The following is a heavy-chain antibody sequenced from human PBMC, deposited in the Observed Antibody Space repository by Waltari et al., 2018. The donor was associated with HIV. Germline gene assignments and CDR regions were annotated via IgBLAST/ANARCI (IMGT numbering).Heavy chain of an antibody. V-gene: IGHV1-69*12. CDR1: GGTFSSYA. CDR3: ARITGPFGVVGPD. Sequence: QVHLVHSGAEVKKPLSSVTVSCKASGGTFSSYAISWLRQAPGQGLEWMGGIITIFGTANYAQKFQGRVTINADESTSTAYMELSSLRSEDTAVYYCARITGPFGVVGPDWGQGTTVTVSS. CDR2: IITIFGTA. J-gene: IGHJ6*02. D-gene: IGHD3-3*01.